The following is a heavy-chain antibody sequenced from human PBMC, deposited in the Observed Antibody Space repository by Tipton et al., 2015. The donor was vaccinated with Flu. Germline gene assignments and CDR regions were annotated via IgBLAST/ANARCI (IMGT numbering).Heavy chain of an antibody. V-gene: IGHV5-51*01. CDR1: GYTFTDYW. D-gene: IGHD3-22*01. CDR2: IYPGDSDT. Sequence: QLVQSGAEVKKPSESLKISCKASGYTFTDYWIGWVRQMPGKGLEWMGIIYPGDSDTRYSPSFQGQVSISADKSISTAYLQWSSLKASDTAMYYCARHERSSGYSVFWGQGTLVTVSS. J-gene: IGHJ4*02. CDR3: ARHERSSGYSVF.